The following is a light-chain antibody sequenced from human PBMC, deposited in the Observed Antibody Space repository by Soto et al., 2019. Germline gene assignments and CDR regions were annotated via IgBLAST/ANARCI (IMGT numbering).Light chain of an antibody. CDR3: QQSYRTPRT. Sequence: DIQMTQSPSSLSASVGDRVTITCRASQSISSYLNWYQQKPRKAPKLLIYAASSLQSGVPSRFSGSGSGTDFTLTISSLQPDDFATYYCQQSYRTPRTFGPGTKVGIK. CDR2: AAS. CDR1: QSISSY. V-gene: IGKV1-39*01. J-gene: IGKJ3*01.